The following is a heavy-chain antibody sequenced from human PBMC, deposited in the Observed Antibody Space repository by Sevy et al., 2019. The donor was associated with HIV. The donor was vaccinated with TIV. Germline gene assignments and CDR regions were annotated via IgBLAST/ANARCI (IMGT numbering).Heavy chain of an antibody. Sequence: GGSLRLSCAASGFTFSTYAMSWVRQAPGKGLEWVSGISGSGVTTYYADSVKGRFTISRDNSKNTLYLQMNSLIAEDTAVYYCVKAGVRVGGTFDLFYFDYWGQGTLVTVSS. CDR3: VKAGVRVGGTFDLFYFDY. J-gene: IGHJ4*02. CDR2: ISGSGVTT. CDR1: GFTFSTYA. V-gene: IGHV3-23*01. D-gene: IGHD6-19*01.